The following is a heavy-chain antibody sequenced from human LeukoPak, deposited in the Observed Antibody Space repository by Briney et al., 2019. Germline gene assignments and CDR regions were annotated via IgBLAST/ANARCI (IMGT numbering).Heavy chain of an antibody. CDR3: ASRGHYFDY. CDR1: GGPVTLTDYY. J-gene: IGHJ4*02. CDR2: ISHSGTT. V-gene: IGHV4-39*07. Sequence: PSESLSLTCTVSGGPVTLTDYYWGWIRLPPGKGLEWIATISHSGTTYFNPALQSRVSISLDKSKNQFSLKLNSVTAADTAVYYCASRGHYFDYWGQGTLVTVSS.